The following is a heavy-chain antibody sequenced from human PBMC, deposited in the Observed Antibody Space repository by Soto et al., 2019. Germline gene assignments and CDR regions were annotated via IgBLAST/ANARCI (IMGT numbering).Heavy chain of an antibody. Sequence: APVKVSCKASGYTFTSYAMHWVRQAPGQRLEWMGWINAGNGNTKYSQKFQGRVTITRDTSASTAYMELSSLRSEDTAVYYCARAAVEARYCSGGSCLNWFDPWGQGTLVTVSS. J-gene: IGHJ5*02. D-gene: IGHD2-15*01. CDR2: INAGNGNT. CDR1: GYTFTSYA. V-gene: IGHV1-3*01. CDR3: ARAAVEARYCSGGSCLNWFDP.